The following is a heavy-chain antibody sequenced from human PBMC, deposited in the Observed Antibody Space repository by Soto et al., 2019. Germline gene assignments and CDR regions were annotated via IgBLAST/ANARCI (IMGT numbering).Heavy chain of an antibody. D-gene: IGHD2-2*01. CDR3: ARERGCSSTSCYASGWLEP. V-gene: IGHV3-48*01. Sequence: GGSLRLSCAASGFTFSSYSMNWVRQAPGKGLEWVSYISSSSSTIYYADSVKGRFPISRDNAKNSLYLQMNSLRAEDTAVYYCARERGCSSTSCYASGWLEPWGQGTLVTVSS. J-gene: IGHJ5*02. CDR1: GFTFSSYS. CDR2: ISSSSSTI.